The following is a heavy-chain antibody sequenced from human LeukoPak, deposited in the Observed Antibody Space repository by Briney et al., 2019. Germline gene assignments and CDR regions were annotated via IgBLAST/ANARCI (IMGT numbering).Heavy chain of an antibody. CDR1: GGSISSGGYS. J-gene: IGHJ5*02. Sequence: PSETLSLTCAVSGGSISSGGYSWSWIRQPPGKGLEWIGYIYYSGSTNYNPSLKSRVTISVDTSKNQFSLKLSSVTAADTAVYYCARAIVGATGTWFDPWGQGTLVTVSS. D-gene: IGHD1-26*01. V-gene: IGHV4-61*08. CDR2: IYYSGST. CDR3: ARAIVGATGTWFDP.